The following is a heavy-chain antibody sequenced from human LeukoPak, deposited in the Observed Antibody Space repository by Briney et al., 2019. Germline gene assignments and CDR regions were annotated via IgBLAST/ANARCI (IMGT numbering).Heavy chain of an antibody. V-gene: IGHV6-1*01. CDR2: TYYRSKWYN. D-gene: IGHD6-13*01. CDR3: ASEIEEQQLVGMNWFDP. J-gene: IGHJ5*02. CDR1: GDSVSSNSAA. Sequence: SQTLSLTCAISGDSVSSNSAAWNWIRQSPSRGLEWLGRTYYRSKWYNDYAVSVKSRITINPDTSKNQFSLQLNSVTPEDTAVYYCASEIEEQQLVGMNWFDPWGQGTLVTVSS.